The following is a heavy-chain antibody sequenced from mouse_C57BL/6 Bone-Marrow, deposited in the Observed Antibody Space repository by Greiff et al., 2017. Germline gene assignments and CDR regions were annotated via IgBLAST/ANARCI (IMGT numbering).Heavy chain of an antibody. V-gene: IGHV1-50*01. CDR1: GYTFTSYW. CDR3: ARGDYGSLFDY. D-gene: IGHD1-1*01. Sequence: QVQLQQPGAELVKPGASVKLSCKASGYTFTSYWMQWVKQRPGQGLEWIGEIDPSDSYTNYNQKFKGKATLTVYTSSSTAYMQLSSLTSEDAAVYYCARGDYGSLFDYWGQGTTLTVSS. CDR2: IDPSDSYT. J-gene: IGHJ2*01.